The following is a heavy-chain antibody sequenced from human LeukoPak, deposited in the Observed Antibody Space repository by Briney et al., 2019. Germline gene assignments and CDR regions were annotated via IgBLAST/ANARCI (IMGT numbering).Heavy chain of an antibody. D-gene: IGHD4-17*01. Sequence: GGSLRLSCVASGFTFRSYSMHWVRQAPGKGLEWVAVVSFDGSHQYYADSVKGRFTVSRANSKNTIYMQMNSLRFEDTGVYYCTRDRSHYGDYPSFDLWGQGTQVTVFS. CDR2: VSFDGSHQ. V-gene: IGHV3-30*04. J-gene: IGHJ5*02. CDR3: TRDRSHYGDYPSFDL. CDR1: GFTFRSYS.